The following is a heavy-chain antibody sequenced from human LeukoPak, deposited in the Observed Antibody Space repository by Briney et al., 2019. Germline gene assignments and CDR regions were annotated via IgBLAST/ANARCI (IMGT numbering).Heavy chain of an antibody. CDR1: GFTFSDFA. CDR3: ARPRYRGFDH. D-gene: IGHD3-10*01. Sequence: GGSLRLSCEVSGFTFSDFAMSWVRQAPGKGLEWVASIKQDGTEYYVDSARGRFTTSRDNAKNSLFLQMKSLRVEDTAVYYCARPRYRGFDHWGQGALVAVYS. J-gene: IGHJ4*02. CDR2: IKQDGTE. V-gene: IGHV3-7*01.